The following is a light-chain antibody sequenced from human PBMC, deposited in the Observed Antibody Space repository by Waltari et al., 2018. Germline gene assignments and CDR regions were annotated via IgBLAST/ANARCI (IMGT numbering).Light chain of an antibody. CDR1: SSNIGSNT. CDR3: AAWDDSLSGPL. CDR2: NNK. V-gene: IGLV1-44*01. J-gene: IGLJ2*01. Sequence: QSVLTQPPSASGAPGQRVTISCSGTSSNIGSNTVTWYQQVPGTAPGLLIYNNKQRPAGVPDRISGSKSGTSASLAISGLQSEDEADYYCAAWDDSLSGPLFGGGTKLTVL.